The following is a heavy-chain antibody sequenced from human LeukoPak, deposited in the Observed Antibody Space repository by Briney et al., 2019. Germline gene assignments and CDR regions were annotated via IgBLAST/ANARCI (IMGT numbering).Heavy chain of an antibody. Sequence: GGSLRLSCAASGFTVSSNYMSWVRQAPGKGLEWVSVIYRGGSTYYADSVKGRFTISRDNSKNTLSLQMNSLRADDTAVYYCARDHLYYEISGPRFDNWGQGTRVTVSS. D-gene: IGHD3-16*01. CDR3: ARDHLYYEISGPRFDN. J-gene: IGHJ4*02. CDR2: IYRGGST. CDR1: GFTVSSNY. V-gene: IGHV3-53*01.